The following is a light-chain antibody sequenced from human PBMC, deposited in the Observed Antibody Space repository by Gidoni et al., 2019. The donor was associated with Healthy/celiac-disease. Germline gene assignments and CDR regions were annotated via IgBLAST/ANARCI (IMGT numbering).Light chain of an antibody. Sequence: DIQMTQSPSSLSASVGDRVTITCRASQSISSYLNWYQQKPGKAPKLLIYAASSLQSGVPSRFSGSGSGTYFTLTISSLQPEDFATYYCQQSYSTPPTFXQXTKVEIK. CDR1: QSISSY. J-gene: IGKJ1*01. CDR2: AAS. CDR3: QQSYSTPPT. V-gene: IGKV1-39*01.